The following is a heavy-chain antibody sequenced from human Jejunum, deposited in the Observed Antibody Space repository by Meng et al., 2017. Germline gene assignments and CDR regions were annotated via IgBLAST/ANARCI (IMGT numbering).Heavy chain of an antibody. V-gene: IGHV4-39*07. CDR1: GGSISRSSYY. J-gene: IGHJ5*02. Sequence: LELQESSPGLVKPSETLSLTRTVSGGSISRSSYYWGWIRQPPGKGLEWIGSIYYSGSTYYNPSLKSRVSISVDTSKNQFSLKLSSVTAADTALYYCARDPTSVVPVAIRNWFDPWGQGTLVTVSS. CDR2: IYYSGST. CDR3: ARDPTSVVPVAIRNWFDP. D-gene: IGHD2-2*01.